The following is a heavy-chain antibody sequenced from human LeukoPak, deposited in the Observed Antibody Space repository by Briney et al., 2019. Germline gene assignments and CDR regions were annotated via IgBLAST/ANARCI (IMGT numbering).Heavy chain of an antibody. CDR2: TSDSGSLQ. J-gene: IGHJ4*02. CDR1: GFSFKNYA. V-gene: IGHV3-30*18. CDR3: AKGGKMGTPMGGRDFDY. D-gene: IGHD5-24*01. Sequence: GGSLRLSCAASGFSFKNYAMHWVRQAPGKGLEWVAVTSDSGSLQWYADSVKGRFTISRDNSKNTVHLQMSSLRVDDTATYYCAKGGKMGTPMGGRDFDYWGQGTLVTVSS.